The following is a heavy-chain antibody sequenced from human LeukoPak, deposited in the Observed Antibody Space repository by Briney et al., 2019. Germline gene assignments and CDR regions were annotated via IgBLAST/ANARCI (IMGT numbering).Heavy chain of an antibody. CDR2: IRYDGSNK. Sequence: GGSLRLSCAASGFTFSSYGMHWVRQAPGKGLEWVAFIRYDGSNKYYADSVKGRFTISRDNSKNTLYLQMNSLRAEDTAVYYCANLPPLLPYCSSTSCYDAFDIWDQGTMVTVSS. V-gene: IGHV3-30*02. D-gene: IGHD2-2*01. CDR1: GFTFSSYG. J-gene: IGHJ3*02. CDR3: ANLPPLLPYCSSTSCYDAFDI.